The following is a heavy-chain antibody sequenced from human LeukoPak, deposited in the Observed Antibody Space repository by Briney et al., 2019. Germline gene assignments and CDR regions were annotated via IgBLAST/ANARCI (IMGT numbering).Heavy chain of an antibody. J-gene: IGHJ5*02. CDR1: GFTFSGYW. Sequence: GGSLRLSCAASGFTFSGYWMHWVRQAPGKGLVWVSRINSDGSSTSYADSVKGRFTISRDNAKNTLYLQMNSLRAEDTAVYYCARGGYDYGDPNWFDPWGQGTLVTVSS. CDR2: INSDGSST. V-gene: IGHV3-74*01. CDR3: ARGGYDYGDPNWFDP. D-gene: IGHD4-17*01.